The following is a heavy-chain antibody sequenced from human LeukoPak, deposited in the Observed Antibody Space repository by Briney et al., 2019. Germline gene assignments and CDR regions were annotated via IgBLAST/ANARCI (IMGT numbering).Heavy chain of an antibody. J-gene: IGHJ4*02. D-gene: IGHD3-10*01. V-gene: IGHV1-69*02. CDR1: GGTFSSYT. CDR3: ARIIGGSGIVDY. Sequence: SVKVSCKASGGTFSSYTISWVRQAPGQGLEWMGRIIPILGIVNYAQKFQGRVTITADKSTSTAYMELSSLRSEDTAVYYCARIIGGSGIVDYWGQGTLVTVSS. CDR2: IIPILGIV.